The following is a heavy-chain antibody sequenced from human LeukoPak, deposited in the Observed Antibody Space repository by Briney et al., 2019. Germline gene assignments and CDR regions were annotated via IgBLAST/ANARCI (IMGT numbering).Heavy chain of an antibody. D-gene: IGHD1-26*01. CDR2: IKSDGITI. CDR1: GFTFSNYM. Sequence: GGSLRLSCAASGFTFSNYMMHWVRQAPGKGLVWVSRIKSDGITITYADSVKGRFTISRDNSKNTLYLQVNSLRAEDTAVYYCAKGGKWDVTPFDYWGQGTLVTVSS. V-gene: IGHV3-74*01. CDR3: AKGGKWDVTPFDY. J-gene: IGHJ4*02.